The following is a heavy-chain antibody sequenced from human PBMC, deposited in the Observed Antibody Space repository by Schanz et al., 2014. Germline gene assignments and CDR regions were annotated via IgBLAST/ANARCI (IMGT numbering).Heavy chain of an antibody. CDR2: ISSSGSDT. CDR1: GFTFSDYY. Sequence: QVQLVESGGGLVKPGGSLRLSCAASGFTFSDYYMSWIRQAPGKGLEWDSYISSSGSDTNYADSVKGRFTTSRDNDKKSMYLQLNSLRVEDTAVDFCARVDSSSCYPRYWGQGTLVTVSS. V-gene: IGHV3-11*05. CDR3: ARVDSSSCYPRY. D-gene: IGHD6-13*01. J-gene: IGHJ4*02.